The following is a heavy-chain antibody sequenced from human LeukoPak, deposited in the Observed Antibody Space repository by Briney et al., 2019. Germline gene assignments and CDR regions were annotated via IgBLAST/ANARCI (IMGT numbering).Heavy chain of an antibody. D-gene: IGHD2-2*01. J-gene: IGHJ5*02. CDR2: IYYSGST. Sequence: SETLSLTCTVSGGSISSGDYYWSWIRQPPGKGLEWIGYIYYSGSTYYNPSLKSRVTISVDTSKNQFSLKLSSVTAADTAVYYCARLRGSTSFNWFDPWGQGTLVTVSS. CDR3: ARLRGSTSFNWFDP. V-gene: IGHV4-30-4*01. CDR1: GGSISSGDYY.